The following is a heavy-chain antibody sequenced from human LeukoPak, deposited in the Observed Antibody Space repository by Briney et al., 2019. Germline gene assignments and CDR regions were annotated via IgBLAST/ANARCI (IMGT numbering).Heavy chain of an antibody. CDR3: ARFGDPYWYFDL. J-gene: IGHJ2*01. D-gene: IGHD3-10*01. V-gene: IGHV1-8*01. Sequence: VSVKVSCKVFGYSFTSYDINWVRQATGQGLEWMGWMNPNSGNTGYAQKFQGRVTMTRNTSISTAYMELNSLKSEDTAVYYCARFGDPYWYFDLWGRGTLVTVSS. CDR1: GYSFTSYD. CDR2: MNPNSGNT.